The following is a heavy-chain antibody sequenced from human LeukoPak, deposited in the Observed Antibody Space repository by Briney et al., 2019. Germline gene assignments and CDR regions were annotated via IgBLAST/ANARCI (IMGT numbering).Heavy chain of an antibody. D-gene: IGHD6-19*01. V-gene: IGHV3-NL1*01. Sequence: GGSLRLSCAASGFIFSSYGMHWVRQAPGKGLEWVSLIRWDGGSTYYADSVKGRFTISRDNAKNSLYLQMNSLRAEDTAVYYCARDEYITGLRPPIDYWGQGTLVTVSS. CDR1: GFIFSSYG. CDR2: IRWDGGST. J-gene: IGHJ4*02. CDR3: ARDEYITGLRPPIDY.